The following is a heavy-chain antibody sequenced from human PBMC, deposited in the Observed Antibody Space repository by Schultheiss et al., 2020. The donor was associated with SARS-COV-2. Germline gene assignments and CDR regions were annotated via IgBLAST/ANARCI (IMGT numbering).Heavy chain of an antibody. D-gene: IGHD3-3*01. V-gene: IGHV3-33*01. J-gene: IGHJ4*02. CDR1: GFTFSSYG. Sequence: GESLKISCAASGFTFSSYGMHWVRQAPGKGLEWVAIIWDDGSNKYYADSVRGRFTISRDNSKNTLYLQMNSLRAEDTAVYYCARDRMGDPNDFCDYWGQGTLVTVSS. CDR3: ARDRMGDPNDFCDY. CDR2: IWDDGSNK.